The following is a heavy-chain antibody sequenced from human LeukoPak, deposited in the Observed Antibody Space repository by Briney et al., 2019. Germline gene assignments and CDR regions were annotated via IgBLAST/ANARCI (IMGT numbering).Heavy chain of an antibody. D-gene: IGHD3-22*01. CDR2: ISGSGGST. CDR1: GFTFSSYA. CDR3: ATSYYDSSGYLDWYFDL. V-gene: IGHV3-23*01. Sequence: QPGGSLRLSCAASGFTFSSYAMSWVRQAPGKGLEWVSAISGSGGSTYCADSVRGRFTLSRDSSKNTLYLQMNNLSAEDTAVYYCATSYYDSSGYLDWYFDLWGRGTLVTVSS. J-gene: IGHJ2*01.